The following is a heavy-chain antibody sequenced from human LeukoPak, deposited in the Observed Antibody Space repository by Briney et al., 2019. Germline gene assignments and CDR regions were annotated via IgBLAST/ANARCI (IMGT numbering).Heavy chain of an antibody. D-gene: IGHD3-22*01. J-gene: IGHJ4*02. CDR1: GYTFTGYY. Sequence: ASVKVSCKSSGYTFTGYYMHWVRLAPGQGLEWMGWINPNSGGTNYAQKFQGRVTMTRDTSISTAYMELSRLRSDDTAVYYCAISSGYYGYFDYWGQGTLVTVSS. V-gene: IGHV1-2*02. CDR3: AISSGYYGYFDY. CDR2: INPNSGGT.